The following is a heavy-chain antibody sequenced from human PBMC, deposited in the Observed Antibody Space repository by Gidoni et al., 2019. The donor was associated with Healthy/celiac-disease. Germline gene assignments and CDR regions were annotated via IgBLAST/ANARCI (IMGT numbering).Heavy chain of an antibody. CDR1: GFTFDDYA. V-gene: IGHV3-9*01. CDR3: AKATSEHDYGDYLDY. Sequence: EVQLVESGGGLVQPGRSLRLSCAASGFTFDDYAMHWVRQAPGKGLEWVSGISWNSGSIGYADSVKGRFTISRDNAKNSLYLQMNSLRAEDTALYYCAKATSEHDYGDYLDYWGQGTLVTVSS. J-gene: IGHJ4*02. CDR2: ISWNSGSI. D-gene: IGHD4-17*01.